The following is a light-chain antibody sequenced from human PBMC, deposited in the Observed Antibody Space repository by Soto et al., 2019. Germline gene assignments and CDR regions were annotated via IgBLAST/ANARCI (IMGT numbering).Light chain of an antibody. CDR2: AAS. V-gene: IGKV3-20*01. Sequence: IEVKQSPCSLSLTPGERATIHCRASQGISSNDEAWYQHKPGEAPRLLIYAASSKATGTPDRFSGSGSGTDFTLTISRLEHEDFAVYYCHYFGSSPPITFAQGTLLEV. J-gene: IGKJ5*01. CDR1: QGISSND. CDR3: HYFGSSPPIT.